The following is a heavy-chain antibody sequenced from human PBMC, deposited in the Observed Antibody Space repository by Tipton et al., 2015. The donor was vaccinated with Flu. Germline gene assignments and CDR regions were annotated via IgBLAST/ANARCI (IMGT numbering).Heavy chain of an antibody. CDR3: AGTQGTYDFWNAYYTPYYFEH. D-gene: IGHD3-3*01. CDR2: IFPGDSDT. J-gene: IGHJ4*02. CDR1: GFSFGDYW. V-gene: IGHV5-51*01. Sequence: QLVQSGAEVKKPGESLKISCKGSGFSFGDYWIGWVRQMPGKGLEWMGAIFPGDSDTRYSPSFRGHVTISADKSIKTAYLQWSSLQASDTAMYYCAGTQGTYDFWNAYYTPYYFEHWGQGALVTVSS.